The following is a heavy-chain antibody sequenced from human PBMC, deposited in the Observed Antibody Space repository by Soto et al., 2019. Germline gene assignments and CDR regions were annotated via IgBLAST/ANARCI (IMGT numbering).Heavy chain of an antibody. J-gene: IGHJ4*02. CDR2: ISTSSGYI. V-gene: IGHV3-21*01. CDR3: AIDPYCSSNTCRGWGFDC. Sequence: GGSLRLSCAASGFTFSDYTMHWVRQAPGKGLEWVSSISTSSGYIYYADSVKGRFTVSRDNGKNSLYLHMNSLRADDTALYYCAIDPYCSSNTCRGWGFDCWGQGTLVTVSS. CDR1: GFTFSDYT. D-gene: IGHD2-2*01.